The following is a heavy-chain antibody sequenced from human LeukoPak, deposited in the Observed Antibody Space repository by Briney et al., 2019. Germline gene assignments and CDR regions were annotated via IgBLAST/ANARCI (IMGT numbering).Heavy chain of an antibody. Sequence: GGSLRLSCAASGFTFSSFAMSWVRQAPGKGLEWVSVLIGSSGSTDYADSVKGRFTISRDISKNTLFLQMNSLRAEDTAIYYCAKGAYDYIEIAYFDSWGQGTLVTVSS. CDR2: LIGSSGST. CDR1: GFTFSSFA. V-gene: IGHV3-23*01. CDR3: AKGAYDYIEIAYFDS. J-gene: IGHJ4*02. D-gene: IGHD5-12*01.